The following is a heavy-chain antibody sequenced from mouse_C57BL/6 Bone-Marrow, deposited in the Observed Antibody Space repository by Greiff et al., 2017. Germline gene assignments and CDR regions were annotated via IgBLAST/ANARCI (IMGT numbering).Heavy chain of an antibody. J-gene: IGHJ3*01. CDR2: IFPGSGST. Sequence: VQLVESGPELVKPGASVKISCKASGYTFTDYYINWVKQRPGQGLEWIGWIFPGSGSTYYNEKFKGKATLTVDKPSRKAYMLLSSLTSEDSAVYFCARWGVWFAYWGQGTLVTVSA. V-gene: IGHV1-75*01. CDR1: GYTFTDYY. CDR3: ARWGVWFAY.